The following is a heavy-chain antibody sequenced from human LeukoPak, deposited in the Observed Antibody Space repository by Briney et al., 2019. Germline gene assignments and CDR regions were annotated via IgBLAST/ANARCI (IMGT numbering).Heavy chain of an antibody. D-gene: IGHD5-18*01. CDR2: IYYSGST. J-gene: IGHJ6*03. Sequence: SETLSLTCTVSGGSISSSSYYWGWIRQPPGKGLEWIGSIYYSGSTYYNPSLKSRVTISVDTSKNQFSLKLSSVTAADTAVYYCARGRGYSYGIYYYYYMDVWGKGTTVTVSS. CDR3: ARGRGYSYGIYYYYYMDV. CDR1: GGSISSSSYY. V-gene: IGHV4-39*07.